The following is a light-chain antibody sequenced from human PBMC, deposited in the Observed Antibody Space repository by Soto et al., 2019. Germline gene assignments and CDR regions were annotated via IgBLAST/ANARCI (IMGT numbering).Light chain of an antibody. Sequence: EIVMTQSPATLSVSPGERATLSCRASQSVSSNLAWYQQKPGQAPRLLIYGASTRATGIPARLSGSGSGTEFPLTISSLQSEDFAVYYCQQRPNWPLTFGGGTKVEIK. CDR3: QQRPNWPLT. V-gene: IGKV3-15*01. CDR1: QSVSSN. CDR2: GAS. J-gene: IGKJ4*01.